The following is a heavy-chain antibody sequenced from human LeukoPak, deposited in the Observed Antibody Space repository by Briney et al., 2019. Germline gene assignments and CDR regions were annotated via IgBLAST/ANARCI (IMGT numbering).Heavy chain of an antibody. CDR2: ISGSGGST. V-gene: IGHV3-23*01. CDR1: GFTFSSYA. J-gene: IGHJ1*01. CDR3: AKGGEIAVAGLLGFQH. D-gene: IGHD6-19*01. Sequence: PGGSLRLSCAASGFTFSSYAMSWGRPAPGKGLEWVSAISGSGGSTYYADSVKGRFTISRDNSKNTLYLQMNSLRAEDTAVYYCAKGGEIAVAGLLGFQHWGQGTLVTVSS.